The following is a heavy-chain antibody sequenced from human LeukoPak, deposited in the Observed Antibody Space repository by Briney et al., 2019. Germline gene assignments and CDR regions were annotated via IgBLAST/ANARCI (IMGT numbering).Heavy chain of an antibody. V-gene: IGHV3-53*01. CDR3: ARAYGSSFPASRYSDH. CDR2: IYSGGST. D-gene: IGHD6-13*01. J-gene: IGHJ4*02. CDR1: GFTVSSNY. Sequence: PGGSLRLSCAASGFTVSSNYMSWVRQAPGKGLEWVSVIYSGGSTYYADSVKGRFTISRDNSKNTLYLQMNSLRAEDTAVYYCARAYGSSFPASRYSDHWGQGTLVTVSS.